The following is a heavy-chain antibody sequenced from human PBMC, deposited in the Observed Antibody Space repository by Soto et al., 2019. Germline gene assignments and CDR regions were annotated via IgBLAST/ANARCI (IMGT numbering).Heavy chain of an antibody. V-gene: IGHV3-21*01. CDR3: ARAFTIFGAVIIGSGMDV. Sequence: GGSLRLSCAASGFTFSSYSMNWVRQAPGKGLEWVSSISSSSSYIYYADSVKGRFTISRDNAKNSLYLQMNSLRAEDTAVYYCARAFTIFGAVIIGSGMDVWGQGTTVTVSS. CDR1: GFTFSSYS. J-gene: IGHJ6*02. D-gene: IGHD3-3*01. CDR2: ISSSSSYI.